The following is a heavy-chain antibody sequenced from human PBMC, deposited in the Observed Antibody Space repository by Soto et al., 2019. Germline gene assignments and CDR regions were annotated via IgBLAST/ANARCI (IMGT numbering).Heavy chain of an antibody. CDR3: ARGDWPTQMDV. Sequence: QVQLRESRPGLVKPSQTLSLTCTASGGSISGGTYYWSWIRQPPGQGLEWIGYIYLSGSTYYNPSLKSRVIISVDTSKNQFSLRLSSVTAADTAVYYCARGDWPTQMDVWGQGTTVTVSS. CDR2: IYLSGST. V-gene: IGHV4-31*03. CDR1: GGSISGGTYY. D-gene: IGHD2-21*01. J-gene: IGHJ6*02.